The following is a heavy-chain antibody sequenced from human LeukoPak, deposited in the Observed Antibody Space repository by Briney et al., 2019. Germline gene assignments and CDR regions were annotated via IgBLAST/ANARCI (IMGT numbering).Heavy chain of an antibody. V-gene: IGHV4-4*02. CDR2: INRSGII. Sequence: PSETLSLTCAVSGGSISSSNWWTLVRQPPGKGLEWIGEINRSGIINYNPSLKSRVTISVDKSMNQFSLRLTSVTAADTAVYFCARGGGSHYEIDYRGQGTLVTVSS. CDR3: ARGGGSHYEIDY. J-gene: IGHJ4*02. D-gene: IGHD3-10*01. CDR1: GGSISSSNW.